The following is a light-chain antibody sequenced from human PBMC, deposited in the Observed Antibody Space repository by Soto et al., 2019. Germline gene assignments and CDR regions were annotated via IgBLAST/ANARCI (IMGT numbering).Light chain of an antibody. V-gene: IGLV1-47*02. CDR1: TSNIGSTY. J-gene: IGLJ1*01. CDR2: SNN. CDR3: CSYAGSYTKV. Sequence: QSVLTQPPSASGTPGQRVTLSCSGSTSNIGSTYVYWYQQFPGTAPKLLIYSNNQRPSGVPDRFSGSKSGTSASLAISGLRSEDEADYYCCSYAGSYTKVFGTGTKVTVL.